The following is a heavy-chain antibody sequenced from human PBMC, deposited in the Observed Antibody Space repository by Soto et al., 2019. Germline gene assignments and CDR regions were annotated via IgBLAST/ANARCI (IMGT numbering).Heavy chain of an antibody. D-gene: IGHD6-19*01. J-gene: IGHJ6*02. CDR1: GGSISSGGYY. CDR2: IYYSGST. CDR3: ARRVAGHVGMDV. Sequence: QVQLQESGPGLVKPSQTLSLTCTVSGGSISSGGYYWSWIRQHPGKGLEWIGYIYYSGSTYYNPSLESRVTISVDTSNDQFSLKLSSVTAADTAVYYCARRVAGHVGMDVWGQGTTVTVSS. V-gene: IGHV4-31*03.